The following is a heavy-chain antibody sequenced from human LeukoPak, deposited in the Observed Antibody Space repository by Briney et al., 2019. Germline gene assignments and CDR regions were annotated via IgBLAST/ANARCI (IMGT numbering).Heavy chain of an antibody. CDR1: GLTVSSNC. J-gene: IGHJ3*02. CDR3: ARHYFIVVVPAAILWDAFDI. CDR2: IYYTGNT. V-gene: IGHV4-34*01. Sequence: GSLRLSCAASGLTVSSNCMSWIRQPPGKGLEWIGNIYYTGNTYYNSSLKSRVTILLDTSKNQFSLRVISMTAADTAVYYCARHYFIVVVPAAILWDAFDIWGQGTMVTVSS. D-gene: IGHD2-2*01.